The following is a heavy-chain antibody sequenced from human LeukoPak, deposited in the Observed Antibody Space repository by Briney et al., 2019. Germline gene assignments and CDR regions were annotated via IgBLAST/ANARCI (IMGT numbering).Heavy chain of an antibody. V-gene: IGHV4-39*01. CDR2: IYYSGST. D-gene: IGHD2-15*01. J-gene: IGHJ4*02. Sequence: SETLSLTCTVAGDSISSYYWGWIRQPPGKGLEWIGSIYYSGSTYYNPSLKSRVTISVDTSKNQFSLKLSSVTAADTAVYYCAKTYCSGGSCYFGYWGQGTLVTVSS. CDR1: GDSISSYY. CDR3: AKTYCSGGSCYFGY.